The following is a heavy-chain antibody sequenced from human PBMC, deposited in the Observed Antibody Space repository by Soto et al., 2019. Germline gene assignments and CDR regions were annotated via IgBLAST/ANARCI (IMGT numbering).Heavy chain of an antibody. CDR1: GDSVSGGGYY. D-gene: IGHD3-10*01. V-gene: IGHV4-61*08. Sequence: QVQLQESGPGLVKPSETLSLICTVSGDSVSGGGYYWTWIRQPPGKGLEWIGYISFTGDTTYNPSLRSRGTIAMHTSKNQFSLKLTSATAADTALYYGSRGGHYYPSMIWGQGTLVTVSS. CDR2: ISFTGDT. J-gene: IGHJ4*02. CDR3: SRGGHYYPSMI.